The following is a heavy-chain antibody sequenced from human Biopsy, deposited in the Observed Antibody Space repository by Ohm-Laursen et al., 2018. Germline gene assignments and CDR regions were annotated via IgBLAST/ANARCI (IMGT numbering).Heavy chain of an antibody. CDR2: IGSSGSDV. CDR1: GFTFSSYA. V-gene: IGHV3-21*06. J-gene: IGHJ4*02. Sequence: SLRLSCAAPGFTFSSYAMNWVRQAPGEGLEWVSSIGSSGSDVYYAASVKGRFTSSRDNARNSLYLQMDSLRVEDTAVYYCVRLLSPKGELDYWGQGTLVTVSS. D-gene: IGHD6-25*01. CDR3: VRLLSPKGELDY.